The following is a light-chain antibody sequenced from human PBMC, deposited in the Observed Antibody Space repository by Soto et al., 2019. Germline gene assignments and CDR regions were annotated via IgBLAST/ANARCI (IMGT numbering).Light chain of an antibody. CDR3: QQYNSYLDT. J-gene: IGKJ2*01. V-gene: IGKV1-5*03. Sequence: DIQMTQSPSTLSASVGDRVTITCRASQSISSWLAWYQQKPGKAPKLLIYKASSLESGVTSRFSGSGSGTEVTLTISSLQHDDFATYYCQQYNSYLDTFGQGTKLEIK. CDR1: QSISSW. CDR2: KAS.